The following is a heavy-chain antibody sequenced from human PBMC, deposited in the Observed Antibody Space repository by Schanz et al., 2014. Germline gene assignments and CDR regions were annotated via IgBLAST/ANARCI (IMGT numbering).Heavy chain of an antibody. CDR3: ARDFLLEQLGYSHYYYAMDV. CDR1: GFAFSSFA. V-gene: IGHV3-48*01. D-gene: IGHD2-15*01. Sequence: EVQLMESGGGLVKPGGSLRLSCVASGFAFSSFAMTWVRQAPGRGLEWVSYISSSSSTRYYADSVKGRFTISRDNAKNSLFLQMNSLRAEDTAVYYCARDFLLEQLGYSHYYYAMDVWGQGTTXTVSS. J-gene: IGHJ6*02. CDR2: ISSSSSTR.